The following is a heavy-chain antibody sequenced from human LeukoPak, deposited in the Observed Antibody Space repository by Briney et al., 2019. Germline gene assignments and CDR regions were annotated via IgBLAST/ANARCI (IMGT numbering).Heavy chain of an antibody. D-gene: IGHD4-17*01. CDR3: AKVPTTVTFYYYYYGMDV. CDR2: IRYDGSNK. J-gene: IGHJ6*02. Sequence: PGGPLRLSCAASGFTFSSYGMHWVRQAPGKGLEWVAFIRYDGSNKYYADSVKGRFTISRDNSKNTLYLQMNSLRAEDTAVYYCAKVPTTVTFYYYYYGMDVWGQGTTVTVPS. CDR1: GFTFSSYG. V-gene: IGHV3-30*02.